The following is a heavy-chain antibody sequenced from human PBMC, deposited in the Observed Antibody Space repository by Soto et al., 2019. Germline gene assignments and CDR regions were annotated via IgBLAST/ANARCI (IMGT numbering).Heavy chain of an antibody. J-gene: IGHJ4*02. CDR2: INAGNGNT. CDR3: ARILGYCRGGSCDY. V-gene: IGHV1-3*01. D-gene: IGHD2-15*01. Sequence: PSVKVSCKASGYTFTSYAMHWVRQAPGQRLEWMGRINAGNGNTKYSQKFQGRVTITRDTSASTAYMELSSLRSEDTAVYYCARILGYCRGGSCDYWGQGTLVTVSS. CDR1: GYTFTSYA.